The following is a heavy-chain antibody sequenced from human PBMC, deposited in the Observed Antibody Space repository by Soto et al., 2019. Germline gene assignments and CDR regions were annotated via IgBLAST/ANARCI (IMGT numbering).Heavy chain of an antibody. CDR2: IIPIFGTA. J-gene: IGHJ6*02. CDR3: ARDQAPSSSSAIPYYYYGMDV. Sequence: QVQLVQSGAEVKKPGSSVKVSCKASGGTFSSYAISWVRQAPGQGREWMGGIIPIFGTANYAQKFQGRVTITADESTSTAYMELSSLRSEDTAVYYCARDQAPSSSSAIPYYYYGMDVWGQGTTVTVSS. CDR1: GGTFSSYA. V-gene: IGHV1-69*01. D-gene: IGHD6-6*01.